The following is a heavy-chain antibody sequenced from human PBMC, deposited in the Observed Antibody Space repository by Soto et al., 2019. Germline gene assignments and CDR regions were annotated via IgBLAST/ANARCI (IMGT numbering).Heavy chain of an antibody. Sequence: SETLSLTCAVSGYSISSGYYWGWIRQPPGKGLDWIGSIYHSGSTYYNPSLKSRVTISVDTSKNQFSLKLSSVTAADTAVYYCARVRSSPFRYFYYWGQGTLFTVSS. V-gene: IGHV4-38-2*01. CDR1: GYSISSGYY. CDR3: ARVRSSPFRYFYY. J-gene: IGHJ4*02. CDR2: IYHSGST.